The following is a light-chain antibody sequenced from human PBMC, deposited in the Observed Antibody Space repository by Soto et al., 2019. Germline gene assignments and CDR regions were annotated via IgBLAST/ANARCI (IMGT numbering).Light chain of an antibody. Sequence: DIQMTPSPSTLSASVGDRVTITCRASQNINKWLAWYQHKPGKAPALLIYEASSLGGGVPSRFSGSGFGTEFTLTISSLQPDEVATYYCQQYNRYRAFGQGTKVEIK. CDR2: EAS. J-gene: IGKJ1*01. V-gene: IGKV1-5*03. CDR1: QNINKW. CDR3: QQYNRYRA.